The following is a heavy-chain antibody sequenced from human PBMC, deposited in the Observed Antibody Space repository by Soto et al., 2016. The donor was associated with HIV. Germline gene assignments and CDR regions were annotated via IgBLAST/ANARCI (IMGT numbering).Heavy chain of an antibody. CDR3: ASRPLDAASPYSSGWYFDY. J-gene: IGHJ4*02. D-gene: IGHD6-19*01. Sequence: QVQLVQSGGEVKKPGSSVKVSCKASGGTFSSYAISWVRQAPGQGLEWMGGFIPVFGTANYAQKFQGRVTITADASTNTAFMELGSLRSEDTAIYYCASRPLDAASPYSSGWYFDYWGQGTLVTVSS. CDR1: GGTFSSYA. V-gene: IGHV1-69*01. CDR2: FIPVFGTA.